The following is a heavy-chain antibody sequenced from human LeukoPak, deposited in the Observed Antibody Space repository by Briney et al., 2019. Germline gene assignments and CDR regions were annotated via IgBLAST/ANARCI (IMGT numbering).Heavy chain of an antibody. CDR2: IIPILGIA. CDR1: GGTFSSYA. CDR3: ARGSDYGDYQSY. J-gene: IGHJ4*02. Sequence: SVKVSCKASGGTFSSYAISWVRQAPGQGLEWMGRIIPILGIANYAQKFQGRVTITADKSTSTAYMELSSLRSEDTAVYYCARGSDYGDYQSYWGQGTLVTVSS. V-gene: IGHV1-69*04. D-gene: IGHD4-17*01.